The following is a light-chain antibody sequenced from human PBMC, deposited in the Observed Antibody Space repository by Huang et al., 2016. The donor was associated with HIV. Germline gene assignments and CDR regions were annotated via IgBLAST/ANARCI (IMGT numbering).Light chain of an antibody. CDR2: DSS. J-gene: IGKJ5*01. CDR3: QQRSDWPAIT. V-gene: IGKV3-11*01. Sequence: EIVLTQSPATLSLSPGESATLSCMARQSVRYYLAWYQQKPGPDPRLLIYDSSTSATGIPARFSGSGSDTDFTLIIGSLEPEDSAVYYCQQRSDWPAITFGQGTRLEIK. CDR1: QSVRYY.